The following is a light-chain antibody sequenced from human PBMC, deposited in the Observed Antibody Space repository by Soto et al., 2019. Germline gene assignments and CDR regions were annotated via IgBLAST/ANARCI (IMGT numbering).Light chain of an antibody. CDR3: GSYASSNTVL. CDR1: SSDIGGYNY. CDR2: DVS. Sequence: QSVLTQPASGSGVHGGWSSIPYTGTSSDIGGYNYVSWYQQHPGKAPKLMIYDVSDRPSGVSNRFSGSKSGNTASLTISGLQAEDEADYYCGSYASSNTVLFGGGTQLTVL. V-gene: IGLV2-14*03. J-gene: IGLJ2*01.